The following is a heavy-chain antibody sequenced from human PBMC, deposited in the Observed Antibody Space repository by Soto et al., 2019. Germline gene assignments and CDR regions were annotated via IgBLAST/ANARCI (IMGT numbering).Heavy chain of an antibody. Sequence: ASVKVSCKASGYSFTSLHFNWVRQATGRGLEWIGWMNPHSGDTGFAQRFQGRVTMTRNTYINTAYMELRSLRSQETAVYYCARGAPGPVDHWGQGPQVTVSS. D-gene: IGHD3-10*01. CDR3: ARGAPGPVDH. CDR2: MNPHSGDT. V-gene: IGHV1-8*01. CDR1: GYSFTSLH. J-gene: IGHJ4*02.